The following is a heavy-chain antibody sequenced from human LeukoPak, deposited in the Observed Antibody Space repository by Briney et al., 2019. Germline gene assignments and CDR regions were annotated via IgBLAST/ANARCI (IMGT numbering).Heavy chain of an antibody. CDR3: ANLWVRGVMRGFDY. CDR1: GFTFSRYG. Sequence: GGSLRFSCAASGFTFSRYGMGWVRQAPGKGLEGVAFIRYDGSNKYYADSVKGRFTISRDNSKNTLYLQMNRLRAEDTAVYYCANLWVRGVMRGFDYWGQGTLVTVSS. CDR2: IRYDGSNK. J-gene: IGHJ4*02. D-gene: IGHD3-10*01. V-gene: IGHV3-30*02.